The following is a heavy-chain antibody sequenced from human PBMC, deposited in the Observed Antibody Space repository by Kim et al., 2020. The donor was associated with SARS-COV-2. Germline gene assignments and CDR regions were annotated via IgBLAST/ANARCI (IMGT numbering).Heavy chain of an antibody. Sequence: GRYTISRDHSKNTLYLQMNSLRAEDTAVYYCARVPWAKMSKTNGGDAFDIWGQGTMVTVSS. D-gene: IGHD3-16*01. CDR3: ARVPWAKMSKTNGGDAFDI. J-gene: IGHJ3*02. V-gene: IGHV3-30*07.